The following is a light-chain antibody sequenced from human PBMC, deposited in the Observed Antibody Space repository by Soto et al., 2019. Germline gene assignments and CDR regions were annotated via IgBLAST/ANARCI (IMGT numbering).Light chain of an antibody. J-gene: IGLJ1*01. Sequence: QSVLTQPASVSGSPGQSITISCTGTSSVVGGYNYVSWYQQHPGKAPELMIYDVTNRPSGISNRFSGSKSGNTASLTISGLQAEDEADYSCSSYTSTSTYVFGTGTKVTVL. CDR1: SSVVGGYNY. CDR2: DVT. CDR3: SSYTSTSTYV. V-gene: IGLV2-14*01.